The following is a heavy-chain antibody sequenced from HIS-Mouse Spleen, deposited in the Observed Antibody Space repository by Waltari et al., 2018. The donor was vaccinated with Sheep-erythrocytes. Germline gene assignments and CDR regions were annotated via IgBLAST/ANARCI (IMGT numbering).Heavy chain of an antibody. CDR3: AKDISRNIVEVPAAVGDY. V-gene: IGHV3-9*01. Sequence: EVQLVESGGGLVQPGRSLRLSCAASGFSFDDYAMHWVRQAPGKGWGWFSVISWNSGSIGDADSVKGRFTISRDNAKNSLYLQMNSLRAEDTALYYCAKDISRNIVEVPAAVGDYWGQGTLVTVSS. CDR1: GFSFDDYA. J-gene: IGHJ4*02. CDR2: ISWNSGSI. D-gene: IGHD2-2*01.